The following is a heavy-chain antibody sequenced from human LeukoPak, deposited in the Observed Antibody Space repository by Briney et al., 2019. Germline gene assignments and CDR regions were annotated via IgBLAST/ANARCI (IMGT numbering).Heavy chain of an antibody. D-gene: IGHD3-10*01. CDR1: GFTFRNYC. V-gene: IGHV3-7*03. Sequence: GGFLRLSCAASGFTFRNYCLGWVRQAPGKGLEWVVNIIQDGSQKYHVDSVKGRLSISRDNAKNSLYLQMNSLGAEDTAMYYCARIGSETYHDAFDLWGQGTMVTVFS. CDR2: IIQDGSQK. J-gene: IGHJ3*01. CDR3: ARIGSETYHDAFDL.